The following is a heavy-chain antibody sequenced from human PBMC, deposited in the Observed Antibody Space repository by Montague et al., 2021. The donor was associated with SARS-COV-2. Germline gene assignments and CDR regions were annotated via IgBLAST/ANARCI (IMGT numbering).Heavy chain of an antibody. V-gene: IGHV4-61*02. D-gene: IGHD3-16*01. CDR3: ARDLGRRGPDDC. CDR2: IHSSGNT. Sequence: TLSLTCTISGGSISRDHDYWSWIRQPAGKGLEWIGRIHSSGNTDYNASLKSRVTISLDLSKRQFSLTLRSVTAADTAVYYCARDLGRRGPDDCWGQGTLVTVSS. CDR1: GGSISRDHDY. J-gene: IGHJ4*02.